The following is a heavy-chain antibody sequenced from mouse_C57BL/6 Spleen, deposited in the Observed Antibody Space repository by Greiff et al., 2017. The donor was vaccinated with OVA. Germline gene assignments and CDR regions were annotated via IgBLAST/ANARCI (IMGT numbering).Heavy chain of an antibody. D-gene: IGHD2-1*01. V-gene: IGHV14-3*01. CDR1: GFTIKNTY. CDR2: IDPANGDT. Sequence: EVQLQQSVAELVRPGASVTLSCTASGFTIKNTYMHWVKQRPEQGLEWIGRIDPANGDTKYAPKFQGKATMTADTSANTDYLQLSSLTSEDTAIYYCARGDYRNQYYYALDYWGQGTSGTVSS. CDR3: ARGDYRNQYYYALDY. J-gene: IGHJ4*01.